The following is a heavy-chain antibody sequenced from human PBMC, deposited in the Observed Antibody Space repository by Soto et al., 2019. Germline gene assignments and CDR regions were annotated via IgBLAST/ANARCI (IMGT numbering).Heavy chain of an antibody. CDR1: GGAFSSFS. Sequence: QVQVVQSGAEVKKPESSVKVSCRTSGGAFSSFSINWVRQAPGQGLEWMGGIIPIFGRGNYAQKFQGRVTIIADEATSTAYMEMSSLRSEDTAIYCCALGLNRYDVAYWGQGTLVTVSS. J-gene: IGHJ4*02. D-gene: IGHD1-1*01. CDR3: ALGLNRYDVAY. CDR2: IIPIFGRG. V-gene: IGHV1-69*01.